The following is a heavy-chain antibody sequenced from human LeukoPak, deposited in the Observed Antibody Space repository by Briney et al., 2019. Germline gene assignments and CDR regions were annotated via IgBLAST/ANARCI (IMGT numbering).Heavy chain of an antibody. CDR2: IHYTGRT. J-gene: IGHJ4*02. CDR3: ARDLEVRGVITSDY. V-gene: IGHV4-59*12. CDR1: GGSISTDY. D-gene: IGHD3-10*01. Sequence: PSETLSLTCTVSGGSISTDYRNWIRQPPGKGLEWIGYIHYTGRTNYNPSLKGRLTISIDTSKNQFSLKLSSVTAADTAVYYCARDLEVRGVITSDYWGQGTLVTVSS.